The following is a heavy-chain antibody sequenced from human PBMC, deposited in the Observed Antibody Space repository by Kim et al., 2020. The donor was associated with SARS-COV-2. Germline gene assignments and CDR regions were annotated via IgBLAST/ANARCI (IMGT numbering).Heavy chain of an antibody. J-gene: IGHJ5*02. CDR2: ISSSGSTI. V-gene: IGHV3-11*04. D-gene: IGHD3-16*02. Sequence: GGSLRLSCAASGFTLSDYYMSWIRQAPGKGLEWVSYISSSGSTIYYADSVKGRFTISRDNAKNSLYLQMNSLRAEDTAVYYCARDDYVWGSYRYGGLNWFDPWGQGTLVTVSS. CDR3: ARDDYVWGSYRYGGLNWFDP. CDR1: GFTLSDYY.